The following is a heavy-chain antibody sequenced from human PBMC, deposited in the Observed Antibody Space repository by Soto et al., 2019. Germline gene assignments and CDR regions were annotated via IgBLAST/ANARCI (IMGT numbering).Heavy chain of an antibody. J-gene: IGHJ6*02. CDR3: ARTPAMVREYAYYYYGMDV. D-gene: IGHD3-10*01. Sequence: SVKVSCKASGGTFSSYAISWVRQAPGQGLEWMGGIIPIFGTANYAQKFQGRVTITADESTSTAYMELSSLRSEDTAVYYCARTPAMVREYAYYYYGMDVWGQGTLVTVSS. CDR2: IIPIFGTA. V-gene: IGHV1-69*13. CDR1: GGTFSSYA.